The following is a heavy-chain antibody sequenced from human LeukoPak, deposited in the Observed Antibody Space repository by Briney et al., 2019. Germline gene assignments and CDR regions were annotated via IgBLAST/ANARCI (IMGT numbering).Heavy chain of an antibody. J-gene: IGHJ4*02. V-gene: IGHV1-46*01. D-gene: IGHD3-22*01. CDR1: GYTFTSYY. Sequence: ASVKVSCKASGYTFTSYYIHWVRQAPGQGPEWMGIINPTSGSTSYAQKFQGRVTMTRDMSTSTVYMELNILRSEDTAVYYCARIHYDSSVYLDYWGQGTLVTVSS. CDR2: INPTSGST. CDR3: ARIHYDSSVYLDY.